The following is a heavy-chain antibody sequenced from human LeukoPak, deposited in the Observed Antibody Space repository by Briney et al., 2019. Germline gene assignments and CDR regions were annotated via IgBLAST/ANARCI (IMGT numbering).Heavy chain of an antibody. D-gene: IGHD3-10*01. J-gene: IGHJ4*02. V-gene: IGHV1-24*01. CDR3: ARVRGFYYYVAGSYYFDY. Sequence: ASVKVSCKVSGYTLTELSMHWVRQAPGKGLEWMGGFDPEDGETIYAQKFQGRVTITADKSTSTAYMELSSLRSEDTAVYYCARVRGFYYYVAGSYYFDYWGQGTLVTVSS. CDR2: FDPEDGET. CDR1: GYTLTELS.